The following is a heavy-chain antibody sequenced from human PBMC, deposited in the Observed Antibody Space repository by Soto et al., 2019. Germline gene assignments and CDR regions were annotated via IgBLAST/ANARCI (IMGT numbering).Heavy chain of an antibody. CDR3: AKDPVAGTMLVYGMDV. D-gene: IGHD6-19*01. CDR2: ISYDGSNK. Sequence: QVQLVESGGGVVQPGRSLRLSCAASGFTFSSYGMHWVRQAPGKGLEWVAVISYDGSNKYYADSVKGRFTISRDNSKNTLYLQMNSLRAEDTAVYYCAKDPVAGTMLVYGMDVWGQGTTVTVSS. CDR1: GFTFSSYG. V-gene: IGHV3-30*18. J-gene: IGHJ6*02.